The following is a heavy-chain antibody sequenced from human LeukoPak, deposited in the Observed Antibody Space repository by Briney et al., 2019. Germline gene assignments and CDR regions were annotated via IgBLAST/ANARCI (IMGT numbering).Heavy chain of an antibody. Sequence: GASVKVSCKASGYTFTSYYMHWVRQAPGQGLEWMGIINPSGGSTSYAQKFQGRVTMTRDTSTSTVYMELSSLRSEDTAVYYCARHGSHFGLIIKFEYWGQGTLVTVSS. J-gene: IGHJ4*02. CDR1: GYTFTSYY. CDR2: INPSGGST. CDR3: ARHGSHFGLIIKFEY. D-gene: IGHD3-3*01. V-gene: IGHV1-46*01.